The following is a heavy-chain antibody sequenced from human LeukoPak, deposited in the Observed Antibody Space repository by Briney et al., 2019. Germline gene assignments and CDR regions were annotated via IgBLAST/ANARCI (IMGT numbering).Heavy chain of an antibody. CDR2: INHSGST. J-gene: IGHJ5*02. CDR1: GGSFSGYY. D-gene: IGHD6-13*01. Sequence: PSETLSLTCTVYGGSFSGYYWSWIRQPPGQGLEWVGEINHSGSTNYNPSLRSRVTISVDTSKNQFSLKLSSVTAADTAVYYCARRRKGSSPFDPWGQGTLVTVSS. V-gene: IGHV4-34*01. CDR3: ARRRKGSSPFDP.